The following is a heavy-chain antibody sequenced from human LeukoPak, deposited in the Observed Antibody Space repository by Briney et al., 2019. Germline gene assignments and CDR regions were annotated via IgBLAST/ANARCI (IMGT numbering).Heavy chain of an antibody. V-gene: IGHV3-23*01. CDR1: GFTFSTYA. Sequence: GGSLRLSCAASGFTFSTYAMNWVRQAPGKDLEWVSSVSGSGGSTYYADSVKGRFTISRDNSKNTLYLQMNSLRAEDTAVYYCARGVFGLGRYYYYMDVWGKGTTVTVSS. D-gene: IGHD3/OR15-3a*01. CDR3: ARGVFGLGRYYYYMDV. J-gene: IGHJ6*03. CDR2: VSGSGGST.